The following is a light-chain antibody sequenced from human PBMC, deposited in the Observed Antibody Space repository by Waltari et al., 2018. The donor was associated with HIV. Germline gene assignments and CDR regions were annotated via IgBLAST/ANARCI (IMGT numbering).Light chain of an antibody. CDR2: LGS. Sequence: DIVMTQSPLSLPVTPGEPASISCRSSQSLLNRNGNNYLDWYLQKPGQSPQLLIYLGSNRASGLPDRFSGSGSGTYFTLKISRVEAEDVGVYYCMQPLQTPYTFGQGTKLEIK. CDR1: QSLLNRNGNNY. CDR3: MQPLQTPYT. V-gene: IGKV2-28*01. J-gene: IGKJ2*01.